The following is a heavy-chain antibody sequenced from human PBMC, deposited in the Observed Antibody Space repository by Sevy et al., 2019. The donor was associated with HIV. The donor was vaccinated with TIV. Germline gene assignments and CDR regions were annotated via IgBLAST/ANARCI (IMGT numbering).Heavy chain of an antibody. D-gene: IGHD6-19*01. J-gene: IGHJ4*02. CDR1: GLTFSSHA. CDR3: TRDAGYSIAWSPSDY. V-gene: IGHV3-30-3*01. Sequence: GGSLRLSCAASGLTFSSHAMHWVRQAPGKGLEWVAVISSAGSNKYYADSVKGRFTISRDNPKNPLYLQMNSLRPEDTAVYYCTRDAGYSIAWSPSDYWGQGTLVTVSS. CDR2: ISSAGSNK.